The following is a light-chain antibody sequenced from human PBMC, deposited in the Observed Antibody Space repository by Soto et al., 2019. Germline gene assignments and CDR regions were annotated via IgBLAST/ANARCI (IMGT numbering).Light chain of an antibody. J-gene: IGKJ1*01. CDR2: WAS. CDR3: QQYYSTLRT. Sequence: DLVMPHSSDYLAVSLGERATINCKSSQSVLYSSNNKNHLAWYQQRPGQPPKLLIYWASTRESGVPDRFSGSGSGTDFTLTISSLQAEDVAVYYCQQYYSTLRTFGQGTKVDIK. CDR1: QSVLYSSNNKNH. V-gene: IGKV4-1*01.